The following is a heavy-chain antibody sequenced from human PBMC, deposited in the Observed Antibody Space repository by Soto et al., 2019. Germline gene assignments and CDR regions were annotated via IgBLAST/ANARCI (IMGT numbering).Heavy chain of an antibody. V-gene: IGHV3-74*01. Sequence: EVQLLESGGGLVQPGESLRLSCAASGFTFSYYWMHWVRQAPGMGLVWVSRIHSDGSSTTYADSVKGRVTISRGNARNTLSLQMNSLRAEDAAGYYCARGDRGAFDLWGQGTVLTVSS. CDR2: IHSDGSST. CDR3: ARGDRGAFDL. J-gene: IGHJ3*01. CDR1: GFTFSYYW. D-gene: IGHD1-26*01.